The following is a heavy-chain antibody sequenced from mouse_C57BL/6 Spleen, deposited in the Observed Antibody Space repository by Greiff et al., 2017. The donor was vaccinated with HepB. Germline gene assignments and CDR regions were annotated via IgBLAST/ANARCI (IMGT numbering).Heavy chain of an antibody. CDR3: ARNYGSSCFDY. D-gene: IGHD1-1*01. V-gene: IGHV1-59*01. CDR1: GYTFTSYW. J-gene: IGHJ2*01. CDR2: IDPSDSYT. Sequence: QVQLQQPGAELVRPGTSVKLSCKASGYTFTSYWMHWVKQRPGQGLEWIGVIDPSDSYTNYNQKFKGKATLTVDTSSSTAYMQLSSLTSEDSAVYYCARNYGSSCFDYWGQGTTLTVSS.